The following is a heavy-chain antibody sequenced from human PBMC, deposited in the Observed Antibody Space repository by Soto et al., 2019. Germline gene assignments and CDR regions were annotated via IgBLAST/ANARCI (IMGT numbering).Heavy chain of an antibody. Sequence: SVKVSCKASGGTFSSYAISWVRQAPGQGLEWMGGIIPIFGTANYAQKFQGRVTITADESTSTAYMGLSSLRSEDTAVYYCASPFSSGHGNYYYYYGMDVWGQGTTVTVSS. V-gene: IGHV1-69*13. CDR1: GGTFSSYA. CDR2: IIPIFGTA. J-gene: IGHJ6*02. CDR3: ASPFSSGHGNYYYYYGMDV. D-gene: IGHD6-19*01.